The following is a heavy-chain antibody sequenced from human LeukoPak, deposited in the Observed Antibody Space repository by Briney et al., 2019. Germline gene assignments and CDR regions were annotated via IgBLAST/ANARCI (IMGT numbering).Heavy chain of an antibody. CDR1: GYTFTSYG. V-gene: IGHV1-18*01. J-gene: IGHJ4*02. Sequence: ASVKVSCKASGYTFTSYGISWVRQAPGQGLEWMGWISAYNGNTNYAQKLQGRVTMTTDTSTSTAYMELRSLRSDDTAVYYCARGDDSSGYYPPSPFDYWGPGTLVTVSS. D-gene: IGHD3-22*01. CDR2: ISAYNGNT. CDR3: ARGDDSSGYYPPSPFDY.